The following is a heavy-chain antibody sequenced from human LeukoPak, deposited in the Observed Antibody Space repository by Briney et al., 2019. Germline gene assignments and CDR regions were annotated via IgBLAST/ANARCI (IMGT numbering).Heavy chain of an antibody. J-gene: IGHJ5*02. D-gene: IGHD6-13*01. V-gene: IGHV5-51*01. CDR3: ARRLPSYSSSWYWFDP. CDR1: GYRFTSYW. Sequence: GESLKISCKGSGYRFTSYWIGWVRPMPGKGLEWMGIIYPGDSDTRYSPSFQGQVTISADKSISTAYLQWSSLKASDTAMYYCARRLPSYSSSWYWFDPWGQGTLVTVSS. CDR2: IYPGDSDT.